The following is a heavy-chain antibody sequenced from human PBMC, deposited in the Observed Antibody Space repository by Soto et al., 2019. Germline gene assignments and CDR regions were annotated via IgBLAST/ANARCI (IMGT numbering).Heavy chain of an antibody. CDR3: ARAGFGSGLYCMDV. CDR2: IKNSGST. J-gene: IGHJ6*03. Sequence: QVQLQQWGAGLLKPSETLSLTCAVYGGSFSDYYWIWIRQPPGKGLEWIGEIKNSGSTNYHPTLTSRVTISVDTSKHQFSLKLSSVTAADTAVYYCARAGFGSGLYCMDVWGKGTTVTVSS. V-gene: IGHV4-34*01. D-gene: IGHD3-10*01. CDR1: GGSFSDYY.